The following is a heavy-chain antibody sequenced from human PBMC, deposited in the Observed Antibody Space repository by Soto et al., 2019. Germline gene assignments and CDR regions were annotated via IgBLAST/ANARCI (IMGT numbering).Heavy chain of an antibody. V-gene: IGHV1-3*05. J-gene: IGHJ4*02. Sequence: QVQLVQSGAEEKKPGASVKVSCKASGYTFTNYAMHWVRKAPGKRLEWMGWINVGNGNTKYSQKFQGRVTITRDTSASTAYMELRRLRSEDTAVDYCASVSGYDLPGKWGQGTVVTVSS. CDR1: GYTFTNYA. D-gene: IGHD5-12*01. CDR2: INVGNGNT. CDR3: ASVSGYDLPGK.